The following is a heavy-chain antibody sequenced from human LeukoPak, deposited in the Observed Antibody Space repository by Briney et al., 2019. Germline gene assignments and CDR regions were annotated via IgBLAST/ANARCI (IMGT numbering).Heavy chain of an antibody. Sequence: PGGSLRLSCAASGFTFSSYGMHWVRQAPGKGLEWVAVISYDGSNKYYADSVKGRFTISRDNSKNTLYLQMNSLRAEDTAVYYCAKDSNYYGSGSAWDAFDLWGQGTMVTVYS. D-gene: IGHD3-10*01. J-gene: IGHJ3*01. CDR2: ISYDGSNK. CDR1: GFTFSSYG. V-gene: IGHV3-30*18. CDR3: AKDSNYYGSGSAWDAFDL.